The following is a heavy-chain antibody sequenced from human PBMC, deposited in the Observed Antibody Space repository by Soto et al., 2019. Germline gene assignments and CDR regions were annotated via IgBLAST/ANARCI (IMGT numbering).Heavy chain of an antibody. CDR3: ARENSVQAWLHHFDH. Sequence: GGSLRLSCAASGFSFSSFAMNWVRQAPGRGLEWVSYISDDGASVYYADSLKGRFTISRDNAKNSLSLQMNNLRAEDTAVYYCARENSVQAWLHHFDHWGLGTLVTVSS. D-gene: IGHD5-18*01. CDR2: ISDDGASV. V-gene: IGHV3-48*03. J-gene: IGHJ4*02. CDR1: GFSFSSFA.